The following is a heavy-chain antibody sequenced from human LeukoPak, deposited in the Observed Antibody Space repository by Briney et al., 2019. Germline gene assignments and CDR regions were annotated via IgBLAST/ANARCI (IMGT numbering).Heavy chain of an antibody. V-gene: IGHV1-2*02. J-gene: IGHJ6*02. CDR1: GYTFTAYY. CDR3: ANLMDD. CDR2: ISPNSGAT. Sequence: ASVKVSCKAFGYTFTAYYMHWVRQAHGQGLELMGWISPNSGATNYALKFQGRVTITRDTSISTAYMELSRLRSDDTAVYYCANLMDDWGQGTTVTVSS.